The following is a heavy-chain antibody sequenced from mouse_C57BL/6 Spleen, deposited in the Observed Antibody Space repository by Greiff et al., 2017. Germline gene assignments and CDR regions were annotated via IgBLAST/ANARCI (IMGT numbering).Heavy chain of an antibody. CDR1: GYTFTGYW. CDR3: ASTMVTARAWLAY. D-gene: IGHD2-13*01. Sequence: QVQLKQSGAELMKPGASVKLSCKATGYTFTGYWIEWVKQRPGHGLEWIGEILPGSGSTNYNEKFKGKATFTADTSSNTAYMQLSSLTTEDSAIYYCASTMVTARAWLAYWGQGTLVTVSA. V-gene: IGHV1-9*01. J-gene: IGHJ3*01. CDR2: ILPGSGST.